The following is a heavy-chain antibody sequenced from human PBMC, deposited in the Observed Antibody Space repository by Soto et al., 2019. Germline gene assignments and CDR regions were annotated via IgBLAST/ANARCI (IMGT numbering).Heavy chain of an antibody. D-gene: IGHD4-17*01. J-gene: IGHJ6*03. V-gene: IGHV4-59*01. CDR3: ARDNPTTVTPGGYYYYMDV. CDR1: GGSISSYY. Sequence: SETLSLTCTVSGGSISSYYWSWIRQPPGKGLERIGYIYYSGSTNYNPSLKSRVTISVDTSKNQFSLKLSSVTAADTAVYYCARDNPTTVTPGGYYYYMDVWGKGTTVTVSS. CDR2: IYYSGST.